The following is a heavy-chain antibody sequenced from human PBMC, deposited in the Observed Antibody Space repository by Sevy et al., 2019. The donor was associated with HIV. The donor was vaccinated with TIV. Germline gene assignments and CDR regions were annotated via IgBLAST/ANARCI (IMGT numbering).Heavy chain of an antibody. CDR3: AKGSNPDPFADASDI. D-gene: IGHD3-10*01. V-gene: IGHV3-23*01. Sequence: GGSLRLSCAASGFTFSSHAMNWVRQAPGKGLEWVSCISGNAGTTYYADSVKGRFTISRDNSKDTLYLQMNSLRAEDTAVYYCAKGSNPDPFADASDIWGQGTMVTVSS. CDR1: GFTFSSHA. CDR2: ISGNAGTT. J-gene: IGHJ3*02.